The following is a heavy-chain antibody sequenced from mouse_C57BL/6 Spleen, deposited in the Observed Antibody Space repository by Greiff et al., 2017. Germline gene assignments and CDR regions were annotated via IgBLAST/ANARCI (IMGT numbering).Heavy chain of an antibody. J-gene: IGHJ4*01. Sequence: VQLQQSGAELVRPGASVTLSCKASGYTFTDYEMHWVKQTPVHGLEWIGAIDPETGGTAYNQKFKGKAILTADKSSSPAYMELRSLTSEDSAVYYCTRGGGSSLYYYAMDYWGQGTSVTVSS. V-gene: IGHV1-15*01. CDR2: IDPETGGT. D-gene: IGHD1-1*01. CDR3: TRGGGSSLYYYAMDY. CDR1: GYTFTDYE.